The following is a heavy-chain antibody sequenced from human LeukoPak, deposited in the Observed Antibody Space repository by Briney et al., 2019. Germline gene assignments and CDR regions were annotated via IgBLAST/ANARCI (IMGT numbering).Heavy chain of an antibody. CDR2: INPNSGGT. Sequence: ASVKVSCKASGYTFTGYYMHWVRQAPGQGLEWMGWINPNSGGTNYAQKFQGRVTMTRDTSISTAYMGLSRLRSDDTAVYYCAREGYSSGYYIMLDYWGQGTLVTVSS. CDR1: GYTFTGYY. V-gene: IGHV1-2*02. CDR3: AREGYSSGYYIMLDY. D-gene: IGHD3-22*01. J-gene: IGHJ4*02.